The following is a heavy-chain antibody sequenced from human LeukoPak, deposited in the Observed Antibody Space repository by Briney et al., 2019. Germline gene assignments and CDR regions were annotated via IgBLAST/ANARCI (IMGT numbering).Heavy chain of an antibody. CDR1: GCIFSNYW. CDR3: ARDGAAWENYFFDY. Sequence: GGSLRLSCAASGCIFSNYWMHWVRQAPGKGLEWVAVIWHDGSIKYYADSVKGRFTISRDNSNNMVYMQMNSLRADDTAIYYCARDGAAWENYFFDYWGQGTLVSVSS. V-gene: IGHV3-33*08. CDR2: IWHDGSIK. D-gene: IGHD1-26*01. J-gene: IGHJ4*02.